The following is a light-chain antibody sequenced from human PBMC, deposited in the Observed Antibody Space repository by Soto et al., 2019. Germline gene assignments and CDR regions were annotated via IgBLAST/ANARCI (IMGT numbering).Light chain of an antibody. CDR1: QSVSIN. CDR3: QHYNSLPRTWT. V-gene: IGKV3-15*01. J-gene: IGKJ1*01. Sequence: VMTQAPATLSVSPGERAILSCRASQSVSINLAWHQQKPAQAPRLLIYGASTRATGNPARFSRSGSGTEFTLTISSLQTEDFAVYHYQHYNSLPRTWTCGQGTNVDIK. CDR2: GAS.